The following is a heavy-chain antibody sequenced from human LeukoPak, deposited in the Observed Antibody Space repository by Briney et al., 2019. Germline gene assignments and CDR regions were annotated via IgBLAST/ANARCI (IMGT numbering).Heavy chain of an antibody. Sequence: GGSLRISCAASGFTFSTYTMNWVRQAPGKGVEWVSSISSRSSYIYYADSVKGRFTISRDNAKNSLYLQMNSLRAEDTAMYYCARSDRLDDAFDFWGQGTMVTVSS. J-gene: IGHJ3*01. CDR3: ARSDRLDDAFDF. D-gene: IGHD4-11*01. CDR1: GFTFSTYT. CDR2: ISSRSSYI. V-gene: IGHV3-21*01.